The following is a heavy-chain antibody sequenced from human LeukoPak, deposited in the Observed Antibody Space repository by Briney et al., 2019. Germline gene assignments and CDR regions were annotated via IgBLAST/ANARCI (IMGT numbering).Heavy chain of an antibody. Sequence: SVTVSFKASGGTFSSYAISWVRQAPGQGLEWMGRIIPIFGIANYAQKFQGRVTITADKSTSTAYMELSSLRSEDTAVYYCARDQDYYDSSGYYPSSPDYWGQGTLVTVSS. CDR3: ARDQDYYDSSGYYPSSPDY. V-gene: IGHV1-69*04. D-gene: IGHD3-22*01. CDR1: GGTFSSYA. J-gene: IGHJ4*02. CDR2: IIPIFGIA.